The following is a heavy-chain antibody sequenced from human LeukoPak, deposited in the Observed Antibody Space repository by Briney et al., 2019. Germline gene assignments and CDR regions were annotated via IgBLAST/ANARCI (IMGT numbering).Heavy chain of an antibody. CDR2: TYRGGTT. CDR3: ARENRITSDGDWLNFDQ. CDR1: GFTVSSNY. Sequence: GGSLRLSCAASGFTVSSNYINWVRQAPGKGLEWVSVTYRGGTTYCADSVKGRFIISRDNSKNTLYLQMNSLRAEDTAVYYCARENRITSDGDWLNFDQWGQGTLVTVSS. J-gene: IGHJ4*02. D-gene: IGHD2-21*02. V-gene: IGHV3-53*01.